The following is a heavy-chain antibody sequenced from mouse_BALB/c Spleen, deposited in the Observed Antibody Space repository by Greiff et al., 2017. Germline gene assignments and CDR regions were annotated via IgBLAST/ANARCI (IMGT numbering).Heavy chain of an antibody. CDR1: GFTFSSYA. V-gene: IGHV5-6-5*01. CDR3: ARGGIYYYGSSRPFAY. Sequence: EVKLMESGGGLVKPGGSLKLSCAASGFTFSSYAMSWVRQTPEKRLEWVASISSGGSTYYPDSVKGRFTISRDNARNILYLQMSSLRSEDTAMYYCARGGIYYYGSSRPFAYWGQGTLVTVSA. D-gene: IGHD1-1*01. CDR2: ISSGGST. J-gene: IGHJ3*01.